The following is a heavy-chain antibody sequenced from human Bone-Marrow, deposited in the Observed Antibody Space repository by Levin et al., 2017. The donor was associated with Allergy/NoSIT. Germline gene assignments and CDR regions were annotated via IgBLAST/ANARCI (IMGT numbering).Heavy chain of an antibody. D-gene: IGHD3-10*01. CDR1: GGSISSYGSY. CDR2: IYYGGST. V-gene: IGHV4-31*03. J-gene: IGHJ2*01. CDR3: ARSGNFRYFDI. Sequence: PSETLSLTCTVSGGSISSYGSYWSWIRQHPGKGLEWIGYIYYGGSTYYNPSLGSRVTISLDKSKNQFSLKLTSVTAADTAVYYCARSGNFRYFDIWGRGTLVTVSS.